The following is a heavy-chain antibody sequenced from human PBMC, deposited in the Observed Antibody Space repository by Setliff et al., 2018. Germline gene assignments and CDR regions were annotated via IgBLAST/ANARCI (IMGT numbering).Heavy chain of an antibody. CDR3: GSRQFPGGGNYYYFMDV. Sequence: SVKVSCKASGGTFRDFAISWVRQAPGQGLEWMGGIMPVFGTPDCAQKFEGRVTISADETTTTAYLELSSLRSEDTGVYYCGSRQFPGGGNYYYFMDVWGKGTTVTVSS. CDR1: GGTFRDFA. V-gene: IGHV1-69*13. J-gene: IGHJ6*03. CDR2: IMPVFGTP. D-gene: IGHD1-1*01.